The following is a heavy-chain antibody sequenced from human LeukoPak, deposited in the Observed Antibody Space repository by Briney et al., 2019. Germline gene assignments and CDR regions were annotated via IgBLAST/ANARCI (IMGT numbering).Heavy chain of an antibody. CDR1: GYSISSGYY. Sequence: SETLSLTCTVSGYSISSGYYWGWIRQPPGKGLEWIGSIYHSGSTYYNPSLKSRVTISVDTSKNQFSLKLSSVTAADTAVYYCARYFNSAYYYDSSGYLYFDYWGQGTLVTVSS. CDR2: IYHSGST. J-gene: IGHJ4*02. V-gene: IGHV4-38-2*02. D-gene: IGHD3-22*01. CDR3: ARYFNSAYYYDSSGYLYFDY.